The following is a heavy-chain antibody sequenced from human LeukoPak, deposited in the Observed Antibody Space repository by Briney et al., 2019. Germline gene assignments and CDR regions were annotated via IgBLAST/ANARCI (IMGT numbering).Heavy chain of an antibody. CDR3: ARDPGHYDILTGYSPAGYFDL. Sequence: GGSLRLSCAASGFTFSSYWMHWVRQAPGKVLVWVSRINSDGSSTSYADSVKGRFTISRDNAKNSLYLQMNSLRAEDTAVYYCARDPGHYDILTGYSPAGYFDLWGRGTLVTVSS. CDR2: INSDGSST. D-gene: IGHD3-9*01. CDR1: GFTFSSYW. J-gene: IGHJ2*01. V-gene: IGHV3-74*01.